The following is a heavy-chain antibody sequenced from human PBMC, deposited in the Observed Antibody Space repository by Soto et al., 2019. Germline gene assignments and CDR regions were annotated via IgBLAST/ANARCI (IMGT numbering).Heavy chain of an antibody. J-gene: IGHJ4*02. CDR3: TRGYNYYGSGSYPENFDY. Sequence: GGSLRLSCTASGFTFGDYAMSWFRQAPGKGLEWVGFIRSKAYGGTTEYAASVKGRFTISRDDSKSIAYLQMNSLKTEDTAVYYCTRGYNYYGSGSYPENFDYWGQGTLVTVSS. CDR1: GFTFGDYA. V-gene: IGHV3-49*03. CDR2: IRSKAYGGTT. D-gene: IGHD3-10*01.